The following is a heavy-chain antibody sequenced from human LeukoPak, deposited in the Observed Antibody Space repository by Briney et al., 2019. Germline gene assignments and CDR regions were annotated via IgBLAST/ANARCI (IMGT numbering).Heavy chain of an antibody. J-gene: IGHJ4*02. Sequence: ASVKVSCKASGYTFTGYYMHWVRQAPGQGLEWMGWINPNSGGTNYAQKFQGRVTMTRDTSISTAYMELSRLRSEDTAVYYCASPSIVGATGFDYWGQGTLVTVSS. CDR3: ASPSIVGATGFDY. D-gene: IGHD1-26*01. CDR2: INPNSGGT. CDR1: GYTFTGYY. V-gene: IGHV1-2*02.